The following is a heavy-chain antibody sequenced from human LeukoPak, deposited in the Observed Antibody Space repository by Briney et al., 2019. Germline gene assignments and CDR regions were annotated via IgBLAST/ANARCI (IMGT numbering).Heavy chain of an antibody. Sequence: SGKVSCKASGFTFSNSAIQWVRQARGQRLEWIGWIIVGSGKTHYAQNLQERITITRDMSTNTAYMELSSLRSEDTAVYYCAAELYSGSYGRCCSFAFWGQGTQVTVSS. CDR1: GFTFSNSA. CDR3: AAELYSGSYGRCCSFAF. CDR2: IIVGSGKT. D-gene: IGHD1-26*01. J-gene: IGHJ4*02. V-gene: IGHV1-58*02.